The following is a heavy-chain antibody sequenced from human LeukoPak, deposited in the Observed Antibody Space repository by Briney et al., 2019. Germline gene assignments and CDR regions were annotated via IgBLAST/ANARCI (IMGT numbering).Heavy chain of an antibody. Sequence: PGGSLRLSCAGSRFTFSTYWMSWVRQAPGKGLEWVANINQDGSETYYVDSVKGRFTISRDNAKNSLFLQMNSLRADDTAVYYCARDYGSSHYFDYWGQGTLVTVSS. CDR1: RFTFSTYW. J-gene: IGHJ4*02. CDR2: INQDGSET. V-gene: IGHV3-7*01. D-gene: IGHD6-13*01. CDR3: ARDYGSSHYFDY.